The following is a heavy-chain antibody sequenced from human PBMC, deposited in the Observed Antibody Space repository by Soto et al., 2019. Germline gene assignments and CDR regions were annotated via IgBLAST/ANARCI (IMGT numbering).Heavy chain of an antibody. CDR3: ARASGYVSGWYHDY. J-gene: IGHJ4*02. D-gene: IGHD6-19*01. CDR1: GGTFSSDA. CDR2: LIPILGTT. V-gene: IGHV1-69*01. Sequence: QVQLVQSGAEVRKPGSSVKVSCKASGGTFSSDAVSWLRQAPGQGLEWLGGLIPILGTTHYAQKFQGRVTITADDTTNTAYMELSSLRSDDTAVYYCARASGYVSGWYHDYWGQGTRVTVSS.